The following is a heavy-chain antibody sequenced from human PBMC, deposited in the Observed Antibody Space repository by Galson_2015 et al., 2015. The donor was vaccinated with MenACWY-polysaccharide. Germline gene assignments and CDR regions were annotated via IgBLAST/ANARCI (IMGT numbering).Heavy chain of an antibody. D-gene: IGHD5-12*01. J-gene: IGHJ4*02. CDR1: GYSFNSYW. Sequence: SLRLSCAASGYSFNSYWMHWVRQAPGKGLVWVSHIDNDGSSTNYADSVKGRFTISRDNAKNTLYLQMDSLRAEDTAVYYCVRNSGVGDLDDWGRGTLVTVSS. V-gene: IGHV3-74*01. CDR3: VRNSGVGDLDD. CDR2: IDNDGSST.